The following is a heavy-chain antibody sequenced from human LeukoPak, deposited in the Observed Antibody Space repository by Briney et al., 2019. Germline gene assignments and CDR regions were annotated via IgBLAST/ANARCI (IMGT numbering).Heavy chain of an antibody. V-gene: IGHV3-30*02. CDR2: IRYDGSNK. D-gene: IGHD1-26*01. J-gene: IGHJ4*02. Sequence: GGSLRLSCAASGFTFSSYGMHWVRQAPGKGLERVAFIRYDGSNKYYADSVKGRFTISRDNSKNTLYLQMNSLRAEDTAVYYCAKDQVGATMYFDYWGQGTLVTVSS. CDR1: GFTFSSYG. CDR3: AKDQVGATMYFDY.